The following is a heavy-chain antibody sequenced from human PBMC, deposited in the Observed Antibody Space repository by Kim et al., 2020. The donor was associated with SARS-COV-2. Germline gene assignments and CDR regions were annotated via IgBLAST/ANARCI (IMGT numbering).Heavy chain of an antibody. V-gene: IGHV3-23*03. D-gene: IGHD2-2*01. CDR1: GFTFSSYA. CDR2: IYSGGSST. J-gene: IGHJ6*02. Sequence: GGSLRLSCAASGFTFSSYAMSWVRQAPGKGLEWVSVIYSGGSSTYYADSVKGRFTISRDNSKNTLYLQMNSLRAEDTAVYYCATSSSTSRDYYYYGMDVWGQGTTVTVSS. CDR3: ATSSSTSRDYYYYGMDV.